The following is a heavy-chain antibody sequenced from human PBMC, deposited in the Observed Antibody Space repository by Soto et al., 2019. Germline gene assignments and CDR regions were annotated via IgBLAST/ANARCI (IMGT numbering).Heavy chain of an antibody. CDR1: GFAVSSSY. V-gene: IGHV3-53*04. D-gene: IGHD4-17*01. Sequence: ESGGGLVQPGGSLRLSCAASGFAVSSSYMSWVRQAPGKGLEWVSVVYSGGSTYYADSVKDRFTLSRDISRNILWLQMNGLGPAATDVYYCARVAYFGDYARRYFDLWGRGTVVTVSS. J-gene: IGHJ2*01. CDR2: VYSGGST. CDR3: ARVAYFGDYARRYFDL.